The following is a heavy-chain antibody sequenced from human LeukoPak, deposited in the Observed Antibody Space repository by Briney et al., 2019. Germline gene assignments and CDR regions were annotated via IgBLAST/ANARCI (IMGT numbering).Heavy chain of an antibody. J-gene: IGHJ5*02. CDR3: ARVGAYCGGDCYSVNWFDP. CDR2: IYYSGST. V-gene: IGHV4-31*03. D-gene: IGHD2-21*02. CDR1: GGSISSGGYY. Sequence: PSGTLSLTCTVSGGSISSGGYYWSWIRQHPGKGLEWIGYIYYSGSTYYNPSLKSRVTISVDTSKNQFSLKLSSVTAADTAVYYCARVGAYCGGDCYSVNWFDPWGQGTLVTVSS.